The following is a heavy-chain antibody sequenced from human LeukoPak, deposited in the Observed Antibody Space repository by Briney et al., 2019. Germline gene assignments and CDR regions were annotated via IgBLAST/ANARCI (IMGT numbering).Heavy chain of an antibody. CDR1: GGTFSSYA. CDR2: TIPIFGTA. Sequence: ASVKVSCKASGGTFSSYAISWVRQAPGQGLEWMGGTIPIFGTANYAQKFQGRVTITADESTSTAYMELSSLRSEDTAVYYCARDFQWLPAGMDVWGQGTTVTVSS. D-gene: IGHD6-19*01. CDR3: ARDFQWLPAGMDV. V-gene: IGHV1-69*13. J-gene: IGHJ6*02.